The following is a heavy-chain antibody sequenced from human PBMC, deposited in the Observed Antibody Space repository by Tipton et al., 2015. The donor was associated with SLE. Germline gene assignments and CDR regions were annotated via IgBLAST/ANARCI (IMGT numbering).Heavy chain of an antibody. CDR1: GASISSGTYY. V-gene: IGHV4-31*03. J-gene: IGHJ2*01. Sequence: TLSLTCTVSGASISSGTYYWSWIRQHPGKGLEWIGYIYYTGSTYYNPSLKSRATISVDTSKNQFSLNLTSMTAADTAVYYCAKADGVVGGQVPYWYFDLWGRGTLVTVSS. CDR3: AKADGVVGGQVPYWYFDL. D-gene: IGHD2-21*01. CDR2: IYYTGST.